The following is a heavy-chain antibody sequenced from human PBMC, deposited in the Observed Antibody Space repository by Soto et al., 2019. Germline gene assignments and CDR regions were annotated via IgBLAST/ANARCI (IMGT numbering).Heavy chain of an antibody. CDR1: GFSFGTCW. Sequence: EVQLVESGGGLVQPGGSLRLSCAASGFSFGTCWISWVRQAPGKGLEWVANIKEDGSEEYYVDSVKGRFTISRDNAKNSLYLPMNSLRAEDTAMYYCARDEGCGGGSCYSIWRYWGQGTLVTVSP. V-gene: IGHV3-7*01. CDR2: IKEDGSEE. D-gene: IGHD2-15*01. J-gene: IGHJ4*02. CDR3: ARDEGCGGGSCYSIWRY.